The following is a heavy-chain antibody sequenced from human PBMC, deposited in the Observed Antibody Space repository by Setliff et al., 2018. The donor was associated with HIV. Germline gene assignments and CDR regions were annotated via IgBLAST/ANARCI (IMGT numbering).Heavy chain of an antibody. J-gene: IGHJ4*02. D-gene: IGHD5-18*01. CDR1: GYTFTSYD. CDR2: INPNSGGT. Sequence: ASVKVSCKASGYTFTSYDINWVRQATGQGLEWMGRINPNSGGTNYAQKFQGRVTMTRDTSISTAYMELSRLRSDDTAVYYCARTLPQYTNLFDYWGQGTLVTVS. V-gene: IGHV1-2*06. CDR3: ARTLPQYTNLFDY.